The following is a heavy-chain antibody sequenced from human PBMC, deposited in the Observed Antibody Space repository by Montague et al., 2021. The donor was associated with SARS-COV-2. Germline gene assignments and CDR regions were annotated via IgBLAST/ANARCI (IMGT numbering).Heavy chain of an antibody. CDR3: ARDDIVLQGVTKGMDV. Sequence: SETLSLTCTVSGGSISSSNYYWGWIRQPPGKGLEWIGNMYYSGSTYYNPSPKSRVTISIDTSKNQFSLKLSSVIAADTAVYYCARDDIVLQGVTKGMDVWGQGTTVTVSS. CDR2: MYYSGST. D-gene: IGHD3-10*01. CDR1: GGSISSSNYY. V-gene: IGHV4-39*07. J-gene: IGHJ6*02.